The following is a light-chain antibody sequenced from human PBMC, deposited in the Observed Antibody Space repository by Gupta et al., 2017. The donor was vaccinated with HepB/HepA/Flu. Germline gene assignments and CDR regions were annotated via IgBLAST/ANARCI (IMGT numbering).Light chain of an antibody. CDR1: SSNIGSNT. J-gene: IGLJ3*02. V-gene: IGLV1-44*01. Sequence: QSVLTQPPSASGTPGQRVTISCSGSSSNIGSNTVNWYQQLPGTAPKLLIYSNNQRPSGVPDRFSCYKAGTSAYPDIRGLQSEDEAYYYWAAWDDRLNGCVFGGGTKMTVL. CDR2: SNN. CDR3: AAWDDRLNGCV.